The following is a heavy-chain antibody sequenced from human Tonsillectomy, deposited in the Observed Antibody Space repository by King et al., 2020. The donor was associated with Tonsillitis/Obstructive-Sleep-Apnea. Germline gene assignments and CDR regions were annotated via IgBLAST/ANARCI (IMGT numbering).Heavy chain of an antibody. CDR1: GGPFRGDY. Sequence: QVQLQQWGAGLLKPSETLFLTGVLYGGPFRGDYWSWFGKPPGKGGAWIGEIKQIVNTYNNPSRKSGVTIAVDTSKHQFSLKLPSVTAADTAVYFCGTNNGDFYYYMDVWGKGTTVTVSS. J-gene: IGHJ6*03. V-gene: IGHV4-34*01. CDR2: IKQIVNT. D-gene: IGHD2-8*01. CDR3: GTNNGDFYYYMDV.